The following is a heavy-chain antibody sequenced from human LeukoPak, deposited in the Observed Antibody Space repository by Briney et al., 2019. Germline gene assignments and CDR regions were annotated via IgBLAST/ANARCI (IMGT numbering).Heavy chain of an antibody. CDR2: ISGSGSRGSGITGGNT. CDR3: AKGRCGDSSCWYFDA. V-gene: IGHV3-23*01. J-gene: IGHJ4*02. Sequence: GGSLRLSCAASGFNFKLSAMSWGRQAPGKGLEWVALISGSGSRGSGITGGNTYYADSVKGRLSISRDDSQNTVYLQMNSLRVEDTATYFCAKGRCGDSSCWYFDAWAKGTRVTVSP. CDR1: GFNFKLSA. D-gene: IGHD6-13*01.